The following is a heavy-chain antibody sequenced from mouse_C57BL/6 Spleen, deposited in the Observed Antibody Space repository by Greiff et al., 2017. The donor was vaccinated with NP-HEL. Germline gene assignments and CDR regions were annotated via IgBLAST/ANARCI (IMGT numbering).Heavy chain of an antibody. V-gene: IGHV3-8*01. CDR1: GYSITSDY. J-gene: IGHJ2*01. CDR3: ARGLLRQRPFDY. Sequence: EVQLVESGPGLAKPSQSLSLTCSVTGYSITSDYWNWIRKFPGNKLEYMGYISYSGSTYYNPSPKSRISITRDKTKNQYYLQLNSVTTEDTATYYCARGLLRQRPFDYWGQGTTLTVSS. CDR2: ISYSGST. D-gene: IGHD1-1*02.